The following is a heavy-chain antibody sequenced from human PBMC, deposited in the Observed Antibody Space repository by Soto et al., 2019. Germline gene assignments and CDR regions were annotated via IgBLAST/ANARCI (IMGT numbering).Heavy chain of an antibody. Sequence: SQALSLTCAMSRDSAFAAIPSWSWIRQSAWRCLEWLGRTYYRSKWYSDYAVSVNSRITINSDTSKNQFSLQLNAVTRADTAVYYCARGSYYCVWVWGQGTLVTVSS. CDR3: ARGSYYCVWV. V-gene: IGHV6-1*01. J-gene: IGHJ4*02. CDR2: TYYRSKWYS. CDR1: RDSAFAAIPS. D-gene: IGHD3-10*02.